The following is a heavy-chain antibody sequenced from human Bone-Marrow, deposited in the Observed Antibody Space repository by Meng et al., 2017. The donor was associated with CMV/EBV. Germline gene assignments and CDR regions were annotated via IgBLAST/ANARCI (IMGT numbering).Heavy chain of an antibody. V-gene: IGHV1-24*01. D-gene: IGHD6-13*01. Sequence: QVQLGQSGAEVKKPGASVKDSCKVSGYTLTELSSHWGRQAPGKGLEWMGGFDPEDGEPIYAQNFQGRVTMTEDTSTDTAYMELSSLRSEDTAVYYCATDYFRRYSSSGRFDYWGQGTLVTVSS. CDR1: GYTLTELS. CDR2: FDPEDGEP. CDR3: ATDYFRRYSSSGRFDY. J-gene: IGHJ4*02.